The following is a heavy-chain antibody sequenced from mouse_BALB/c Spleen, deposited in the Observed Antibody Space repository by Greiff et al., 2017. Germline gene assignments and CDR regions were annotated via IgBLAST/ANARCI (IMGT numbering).Heavy chain of an antibody. CDR1: GYSITSDYA. CDR2: ISYSGST. V-gene: IGHV3-2*02. CDR3: ARSAPGFAY. Sequence: VQLKESGPGLVKPSQSLSLTCTVTGYSITSDYAWNWIRQFPGNKLEWMGYISYSGSTSYNPSLKSRISITRDTSKNQFFLQLNSVTTEDTATYYCARSAPGFAYWGQGTLVTVSA. J-gene: IGHJ3*01.